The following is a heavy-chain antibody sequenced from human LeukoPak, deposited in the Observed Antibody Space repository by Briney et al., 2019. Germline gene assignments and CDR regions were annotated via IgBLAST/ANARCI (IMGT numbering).Heavy chain of an antibody. CDR2: IRYDGSNK. CDR3: AKERDDFWSGSTMWYYMDV. Sequence: GGSLRLSCAASGFTFSSYGMHWVRQAPGKGLEWVAFIRYDGSNKYYADSVKGRFTISRDNSKNTLYLQMNSLRAEDTAVYYCAKERDDFWSGSTMWYYMDVWGKGTTVTVSS. CDR1: GFTFSSYG. D-gene: IGHD3-3*01. J-gene: IGHJ6*03. V-gene: IGHV3-30*02.